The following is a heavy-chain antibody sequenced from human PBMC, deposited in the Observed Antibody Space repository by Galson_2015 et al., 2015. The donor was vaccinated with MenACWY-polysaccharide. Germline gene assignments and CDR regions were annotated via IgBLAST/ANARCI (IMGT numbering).Heavy chain of an antibody. Sequence: SVKVSCKASGYTFTSYDINWVRQAPGQGLEWMGWMNPNSGNTGYAQKFTGRVTMTRYTSISTAYMELSSLRSEDTAVYYCARGCRMVVQPAASLRRYYMGVWGKGATLTV. J-gene: IGHJ6*03. D-gene: IGHD2-2*01. CDR2: MNPNSGNT. CDR3: ARGCRMVVQPAASLRRYYMGV. V-gene: IGHV1-8*01. CDR1: GYTFTSYD.